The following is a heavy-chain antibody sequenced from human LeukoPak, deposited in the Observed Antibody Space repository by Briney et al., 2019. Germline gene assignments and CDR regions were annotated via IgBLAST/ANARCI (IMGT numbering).Heavy chain of an antibody. V-gene: IGHV3-30-3*01. CDR3: AKVGVGATVTGGMDV. J-gene: IGHJ6*02. CDR2: ISYDGSNK. CDR1: GFTFSSYA. D-gene: IGHD1-26*01. Sequence: GGSLRLSCAASGFTFSSYAMHWVRQAPGKGLEWAAVISYDGSNKYYADSVKGRFTISRDNSKNTLYLQMNSLRAEDTAVYYCAKVGVGATVTGGMDVWGQGTTVTVSS.